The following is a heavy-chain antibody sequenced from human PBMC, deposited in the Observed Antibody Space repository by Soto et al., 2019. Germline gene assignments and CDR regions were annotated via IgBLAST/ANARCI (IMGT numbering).Heavy chain of an antibody. CDR1: GFSLSTSAMC. J-gene: IGHJ4*02. CDR2: IDWDDEK. Sequence: SGPTLVNPTQTLTLTCTFSGFSLSTSAMCVSWIRQPPGKTLDWLAVIDWDDEKFYSTSLKTRLTISKDTSNNQVVLTMTNMDPEDTGTYYFARTRAADGSFLFDYWGQGTLVTVSS. V-gene: IGHV2-70*01. D-gene: IGHD6-13*01. CDR3: ARTRAADGSFLFDY.